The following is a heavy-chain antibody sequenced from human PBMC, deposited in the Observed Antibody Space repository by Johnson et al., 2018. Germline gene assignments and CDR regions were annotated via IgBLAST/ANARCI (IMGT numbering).Heavy chain of an antibody. CDR2: ISARSTLT. CDR3: ATTTTVAWVGFFQQ. J-gene: IGHJ1*01. Sequence: VQLVESGGKLLQPGGSLRLSCAASGFTFSDNAMSWVSQAPGKGLGWVSTISARSTLTSYVASVKGRFTISRDNSKNTLYPQMKSLRAGDTAIYNCATTTTVAWVGFFQQWGQGTLVTVSA. V-gene: IGHV3-23*04. CDR1: GFTFSDNA. D-gene: IGHD4-23*01.